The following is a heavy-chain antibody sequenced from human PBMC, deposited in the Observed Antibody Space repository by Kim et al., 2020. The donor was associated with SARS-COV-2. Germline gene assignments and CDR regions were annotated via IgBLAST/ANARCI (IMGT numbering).Heavy chain of an antibody. V-gene: IGHV4-59*01. CDR2: IYYSGST. D-gene: IGHD2-2*01. CDR3: ARDALPYPGYYYYGMDV. J-gene: IGHJ6*02. Sequence: SETLSLTCTVSGGSISSYYWSWIRQPPGKGLEWIGYIYYSGSTNYNPSLKSRVTISVDTSKNQFSLKLSSVTAADTAVYYCARDALPYPGYYYYGMDVWGQGTTVTVSS. CDR1: GGSISSYY.